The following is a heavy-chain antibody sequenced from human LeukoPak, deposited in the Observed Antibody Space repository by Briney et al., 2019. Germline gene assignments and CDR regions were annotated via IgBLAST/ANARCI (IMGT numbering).Heavy chain of an antibody. Sequence: GGSLRLSCAASGFTFSGSARHWVRQASGKGLEWVGRIRSKANSYATAYAASVKGRFTTSRDDSKNTAYLQMNSLKTEETAVYYCTRLGTPDAFDIWGQGTMVTVSS. CDR3: TRLGTPDAFDI. CDR1: GFTFSGSA. CDR2: IRSKANSYAT. V-gene: IGHV3-73*01. J-gene: IGHJ3*02.